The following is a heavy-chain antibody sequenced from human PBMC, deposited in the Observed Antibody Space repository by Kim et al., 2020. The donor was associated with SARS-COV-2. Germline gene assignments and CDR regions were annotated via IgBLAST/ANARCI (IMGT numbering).Heavy chain of an antibody. CDR2: IYYSGST. Sequence: SETLSLTCTVSGGSVSSGSYYWSWIRQPPGKGLEWIGYIYYSGSTNYNPSLKSRVTISVDTSKNQFSLKLSSVTAADTAVYYCASGVKSSSYYFDYWGQGTLVTVSS. J-gene: IGHJ4*02. V-gene: IGHV4-61*01. D-gene: IGHD6-6*01. CDR1: GGSVSSGSYY. CDR3: ASGVKSSSYYFDY.